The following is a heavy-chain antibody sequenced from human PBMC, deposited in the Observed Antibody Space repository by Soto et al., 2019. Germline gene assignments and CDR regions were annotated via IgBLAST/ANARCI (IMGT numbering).Heavy chain of an antibody. J-gene: IGHJ4*02. CDR2: ISNSGST. CDR1: AGSISSYH. V-gene: IGHV4-59*01. D-gene: IGHD3-22*01. Sequence: SETLSLTCTVSAGSISSYHWNWIRQPPGKGLEWIGYISNSGSTDYNPSLKSRVTISEDTSKNQISLKLTSVTAADTAVYYCARAHVSSGYYFSYYFDSWGLGTLVTVSS. CDR3: ARAHVSSGYYFSYYFDS.